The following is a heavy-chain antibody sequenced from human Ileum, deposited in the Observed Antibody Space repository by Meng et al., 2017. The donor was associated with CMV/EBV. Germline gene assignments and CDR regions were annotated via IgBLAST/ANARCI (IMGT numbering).Heavy chain of an antibody. D-gene: IGHD3-22*01. CDR3: ARGYYYDSSGYSNMGDY. CDR2: INPNSGGS. V-gene: IGHV1-2*02. Sequence: ASVKVSCKASGYTFTGYYMHWVRQAPGQGLEWMGWINPNSGGSYYAQKFQGRVTMTRDTSISTAYMELSSLRSDDTAVYYCARGYYYDSSGYSNMGDYWGQGTLVTVSS. CDR1: GYTFTGYY. J-gene: IGHJ4*02.